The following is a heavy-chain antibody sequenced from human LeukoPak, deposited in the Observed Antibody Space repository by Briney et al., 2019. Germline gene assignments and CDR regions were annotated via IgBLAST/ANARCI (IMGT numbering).Heavy chain of an antibody. Sequence: GGSLRLSCAASGFSFSNYWMHWVRQPPGKGLEWVANIKQDGSEKYYVDSVKGRFTISRDNAKNSLYLQMNSLRAEDTGVYYCDGGTGWVSNLGGGQGTLVIVS. V-gene: IGHV3-7*03. CDR3: DGGTGWVSNLG. D-gene: IGHD6-19*01. CDR2: IKQDGSEK. J-gene: IGHJ4*02. CDR1: GFSFSNYW.